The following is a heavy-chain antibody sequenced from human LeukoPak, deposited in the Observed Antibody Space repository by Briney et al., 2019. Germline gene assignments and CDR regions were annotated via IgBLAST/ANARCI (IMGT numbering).Heavy chain of an antibody. CDR3: ARVSSNWDTYFHY. CDR1: GYTFSDYY. V-gene: IGHV1-2*02. CDR2: INPNSGGT. Sequence: GASVKVSCKASGYTFSDYYILWVGQAPGQGLEWMGWINPNSGGTNYAQKFQDRVTMTRDTSINTAYMELSGLRSDDTAVFYCARVSSNWDTYFHYWGQGSLVTVSS. D-gene: IGHD7-27*01. J-gene: IGHJ4*02.